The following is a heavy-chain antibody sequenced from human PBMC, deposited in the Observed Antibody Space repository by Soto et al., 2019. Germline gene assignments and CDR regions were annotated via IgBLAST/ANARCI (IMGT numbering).Heavy chain of an antibody. J-gene: IGHJ3*02. CDR3: ARGQYYYDSSGYYIDDAFDI. CDR1: GFTFSDYY. Sequence: QVQLVESGGGLVKPGGSLRLSCAASGFTFSDYYMSWIRQAPGKGLEWVSYISSSGSTIYYADSVKGRFTISRDNAKNSLYLQMNSLRAEDTAVYYCARGQYYYDSSGYYIDDAFDIWGQGTMVTVSS. CDR2: ISSSGSTI. D-gene: IGHD3-22*01. V-gene: IGHV3-11*01.